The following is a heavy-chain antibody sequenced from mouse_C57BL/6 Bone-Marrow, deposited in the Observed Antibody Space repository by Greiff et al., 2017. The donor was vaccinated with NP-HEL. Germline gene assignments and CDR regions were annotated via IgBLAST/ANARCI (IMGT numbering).Heavy chain of an antibody. V-gene: IGHV6-6*01. CDR1: GFTFSDAW. D-gene: IGHD1-1*01. CDR2: IRNKANNHAT. J-gene: IGHJ1*03. Sequence: EVQGVESGGGLVQPGGSMKLSCAASGFTFSDAWMDWVRQSPEKGLEWVAEIRNKANNHATYYAESVKGRFTISRDDSKSSVYLQMNSLRAEDTGIYYCTGGFTTVVFDVWGTGTTVTVSS. CDR3: TGGFTTVVFDV.